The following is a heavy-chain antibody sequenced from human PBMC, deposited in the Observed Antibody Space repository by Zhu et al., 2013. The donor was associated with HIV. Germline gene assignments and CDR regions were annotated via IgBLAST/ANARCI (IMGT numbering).Heavy chain of an antibody. CDR2: MNPNSANT. Sequence: QVQLVQSGAEVKKPGASVKVSCKASGYTFTSYDIIWVRQATGQGLEWMGWMNPNSANTGYARKFQGRVTITMNTSISTAYMELNSLRSEDTAVYYCARYKGYSYGRYYYHMDVWGKGNPGHRLL. D-gene: IGHD5-18*01. J-gene: IGHJ6*03. V-gene: IGHV1-8*03. CDR1: GYTFTSYD. CDR3: ARYKGYSYGRYYYHMDV.